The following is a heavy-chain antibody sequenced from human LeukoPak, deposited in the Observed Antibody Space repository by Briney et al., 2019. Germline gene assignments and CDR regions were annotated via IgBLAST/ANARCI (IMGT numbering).Heavy chain of an antibody. V-gene: IGHV3-23*01. CDR3: AKCGNSGCHLIDY. CDR2: IIGRNGDT. D-gene: IGHD5-12*01. CDR1: GFTFSNYG. Sequence: PGRSLRLSCAASGFTFSNYGVAWVRQAPGKTLEWVSTIIGRNGDTYYADSEKGRFTISRDNSKSTLYLQMDSLRAEDTAVYYCAKCGNSGCHLIDYWGQGTLVTVSS. J-gene: IGHJ4*02.